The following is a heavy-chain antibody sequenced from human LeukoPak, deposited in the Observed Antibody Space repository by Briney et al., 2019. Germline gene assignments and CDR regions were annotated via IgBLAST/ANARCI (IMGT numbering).Heavy chain of an antibody. CDR3: ARDRARSGYKSDY. CDR2: INPNSGGT. D-gene: IGHD3-22*01. V-gene: IGHV1-2*06. CDR1: GYTFTGYY. Sequence: ASAKVSCKASGYTFTGYYMHWVRQAPGQGLEWMGRINPNSGGTNYAQKFQGRVTMTRDTSISTAYIELSRLRSDDTAVYHCARDRARSGYKSDYWGQGTLVTVSS. J-gene: IGHJ4*02.